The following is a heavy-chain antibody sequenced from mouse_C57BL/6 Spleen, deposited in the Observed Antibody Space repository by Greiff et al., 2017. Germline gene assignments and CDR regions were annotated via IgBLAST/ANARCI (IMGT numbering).Heavy chain of an antibody. D-gene: IGHD2-3*01. CDR1: GFSLTSYC. CDR2: ICSGGST. Sequence: QVQLKESGPGLVQPSQSLSITCTVSGFSLTSYCVHWVRQSPGKGLEWLGVICSGGSTDYNAAFISRLSISKDNSKSQVFFKMNSLQADDTAIYYCARSDGYYGAMDYWGQGTSVTVSS. V-gene: IGHV2-2*01. CDR3: ARSDGYYGAMDY. J-gene: IGHJ4*01.